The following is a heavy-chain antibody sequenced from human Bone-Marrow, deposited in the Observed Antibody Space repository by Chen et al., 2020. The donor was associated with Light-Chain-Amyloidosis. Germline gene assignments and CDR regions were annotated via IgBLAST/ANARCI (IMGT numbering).Heavy chain of an antibody. D-gene: IGHD5-12*01. CDR2: IYPDDSDA. Sequence: EVQLEQSGPEVKKPGESLKISCKGSGYTFPNYWIGWVRQMPGKGLEWMGVIYPDDSDARYSPSFEGQVTISADKSITTAYLQWRSLKASDTAMYYCARRRDGYNFDYWGQGTLVTVPS. CDR3: ARRRDGYNFDY. V-gene: IGHV5-51*01. CDR1: GYTFPNYW. J-gene: IGHJ4*02.